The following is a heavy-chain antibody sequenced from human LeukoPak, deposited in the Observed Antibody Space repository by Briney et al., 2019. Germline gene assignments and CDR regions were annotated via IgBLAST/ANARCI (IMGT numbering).Heavy chain of an antibody. J-gene: IGHJ5*02. D-gene: IGHD2-15*01. CDR1: GYTFTSYY. CDR3: ARAPPDCSGGSCYSSDWFDP. CDR2: INPSGGST. V-gene: IGHV1-46*01. Sequence: ASVKVSCKASGYTFTSYYMHWVRQAPGQGLEWMGIINPSGGSTSYAQKFQGRVTMTRDTSTSTVYMKLSSLRSEDTAVYYCARAPPDCSGGSCYSSDWFDPWGQGTLVTVSS.